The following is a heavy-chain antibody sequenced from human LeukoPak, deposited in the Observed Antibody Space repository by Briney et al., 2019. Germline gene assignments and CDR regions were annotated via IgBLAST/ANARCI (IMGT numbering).Heavy chain of an antibody. J-gene: IGHJ4*02. D-gene: IGHD3-22*01. V-gene: IGHV3-30*18. CDR2: ISYDGGNK. CDR1: GFIFSSYG. CDR3: AKGGKAYYYDSNGYLDY. Sequence: GGSLRLSCAASGFIFSSYGMHWVRQAPGKGLEWVAVISYDGGNKYYADSVKGRFTISRDNSKNTLHLQMNSLRAEDTAVYYCAKGGKAYYYDSNGYLDYWGQGTLVTVSS.